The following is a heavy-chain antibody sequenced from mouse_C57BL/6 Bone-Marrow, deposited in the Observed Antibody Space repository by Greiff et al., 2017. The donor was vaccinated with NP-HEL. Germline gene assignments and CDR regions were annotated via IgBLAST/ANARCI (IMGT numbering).Heavy chain of an antibody. V-gene: IGHV1-59*01. D-gene: IGHD2-14*01. CDR3: ARSYYRRGYAMDY. J-gene: IGHJ4*01. CDR2: IDPSDSYT. Sequence: QVQLQQPGAELVRPGTSVKLSCKASGYTFTSYWMHWVKQRPGQGLEWIGVIDPSDSYTNYNQKFKGKATLTVDTSSSTAYMPLSSLTSEDSAVYYCARSYYRRGYAMDYWGQGTSVTVSS. CDR1: GYTFTSYW.